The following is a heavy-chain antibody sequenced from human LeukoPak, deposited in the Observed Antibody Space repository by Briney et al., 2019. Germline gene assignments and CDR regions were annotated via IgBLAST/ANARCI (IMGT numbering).Heavy chain of an antibody. Sequence: GGSLRLSCAASGFTFSSYIMNWVRQAPGKGLQWVSSITRSSSYIYYADSVKGRFTISRDNAKNSLYLQMNSLRAEDTAVYYCARHVVAVGFDYWGQGTLVTVSS. D-gene: IGHD3-22*01. CDR2: ITRSSSYI. J-gene: IGHJ4*02. CDR1: GFTFSSYI. CDR3: ARHVVAVGFDY. V-gene: IGHV3-21*01.